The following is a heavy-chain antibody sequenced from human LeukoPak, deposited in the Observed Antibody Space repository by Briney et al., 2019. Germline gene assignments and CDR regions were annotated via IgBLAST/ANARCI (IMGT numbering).Heavy chain of an antibody. D-gene: IGHD3-16*01. CDR1: GFTFDDCG. CDR2: INWNGGST. Sequence: GSLRLSCAASGFTFDDCGMSWVRQAPGEGLEWVSGINWNGGSTTYADSVKGRFTISRDNAKNSLFLQMSSLRADDTAIYYCARAGELRYMDVWGKGTAVTVSS. J-gene: IGHJ6*03. V-gene: IGHV3-20*04. CDR3: ARAGELRYMDV.